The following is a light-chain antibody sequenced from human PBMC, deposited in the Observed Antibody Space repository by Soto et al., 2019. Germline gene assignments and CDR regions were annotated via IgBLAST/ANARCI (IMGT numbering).Light chain of an antibody. J-gene: IGKJ1*01. V-gene: IGKV3-20*01. CDR2: GAS. CDR1: QSVSSSY. Sequence: EIVLTQSPGTLSLSPGERATLSCRASQSVSSSYLAWYQQKPGQAPRLLIYGASSRATGIPDRFSASGSGTDFTLTTSRLEPEDFAVYYCQQLGTFGQGTKVEIK. CDR3: QQLGT.